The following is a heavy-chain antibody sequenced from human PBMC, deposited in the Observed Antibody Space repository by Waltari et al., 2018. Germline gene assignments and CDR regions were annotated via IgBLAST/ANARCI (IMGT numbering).Heavy chain of an antibody. CDR3: AAAGMRTSFDY. CDR2: IYWDDDK. V-gene: IGHV2-5*02. Sequence: GWSRQPPGKALEWLALIYWDDDKRYSPSLKSRLTITKDTSKNQVVLTMTNMDPVDTATYYCAAAGMRTSFDYWGQGTLVTVSS. J-gene: IGHJ4*02. D-gene: IGHD6-13*01.